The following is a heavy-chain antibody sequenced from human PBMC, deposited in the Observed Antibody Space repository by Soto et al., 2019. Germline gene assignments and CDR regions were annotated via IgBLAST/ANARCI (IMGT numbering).Heavy chain of an antibody. CDR2: IYYSGST. V-gene: IGHV4-30-4*01. CDR3: ARERVDFWSGYWYGMDV. J-gene: IGHJ6*02. Sequence: PSETLSLTCTVSGGSISSSSYYWSWIRQPPGKGLEWIGYIYYSGSTYYNPSLKSRVTISVDTSKNQFSLKLSSVTAADTAVYYCARERVDFWSGYWYGMDVWGQGTTVTVSS. CDR1: GGSISSSSYY. D-gene: IGHD3-3*01.